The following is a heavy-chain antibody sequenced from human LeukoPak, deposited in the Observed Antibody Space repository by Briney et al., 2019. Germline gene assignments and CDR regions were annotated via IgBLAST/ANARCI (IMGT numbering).Heavy chain of an antibody. J-gene: IGHJ4*02. CDR2: ISWNSGSM. D-gene: IGHD3-22*01. CDR1: GFTFDDYA. Sequence: HPGRSLRLSCAASGFTFDDYAMHWVRQAPGKGLEWVSGISWNSGSMGYADSVKGRFTISRDNAKNSLYLQMNSLRAEDTALYYCAKDYYYDSSGYFDYWGQGTLVTVSS. V-gene: IGHV3-9*01. CDR3: AKDYYYDSSGYFDY.